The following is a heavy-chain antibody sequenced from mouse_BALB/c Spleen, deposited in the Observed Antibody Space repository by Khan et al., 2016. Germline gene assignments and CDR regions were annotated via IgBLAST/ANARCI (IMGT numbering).Heavy chain of an antibody. D-gene: IGHD3-1*01. CDR1: GYSITSDYA. V-gene: IGHV3-2*02. J-gene: IGHJ2*01. Sequence: EVQLQESGPGLVKPSQSLSLTCTVTGYSITSDYAWNWIRQFPGNKLEWMGYISYSGSTSYNPSLKSRISITHDTSKNQFFLQLNSVTTEATATYYCAGRATFFDYWGQGTTLTVSS. CDR2: ISYSGST. CDR3: AGRATFFDY.